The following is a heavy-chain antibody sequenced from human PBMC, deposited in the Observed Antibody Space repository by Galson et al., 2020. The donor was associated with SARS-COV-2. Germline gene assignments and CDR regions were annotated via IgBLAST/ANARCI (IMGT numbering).Heavy chain of an antibody. CDR2: IHSTGIT. CDR1: NGSINNYY. J-gene: IGHJ4*02. CDR3: ARETVDPYNYFDY. V-gene: IGHV4-59*01. Sequence: SQTLSLTCTVSNGSINNYYWSWIRQPPGKTLEWIAYIHSTGITNYNPALESRVTISVDTSKNQFSLKVRSVTAADTAVYHCARETVDPYNYFDYWGQGTVVTVSS. D-gene: IGHD3-16*02.